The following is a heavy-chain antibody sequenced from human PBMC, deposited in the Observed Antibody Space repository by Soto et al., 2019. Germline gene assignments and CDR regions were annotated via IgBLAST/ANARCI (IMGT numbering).Heavy chain of an antibody. Sequence: GGSLRLSCAASGFTFSSYSMNWVRQAPGKGLEWVLSIIISCSYIYYADSVKGRFTISRDNAKNSLYLQMNSLRAEDTAVYYCARDQITMVRGVIGFDPWGQGTLVTAPQ. D-gene: IGHD3-10*01. CDR1: GFTFSSYS. CDR3: ARDQITMVRGVIGFDP. J-gene: IGHJ5*02. V-gene: IGHV3-21*01. CDR2: IIISCSYI.